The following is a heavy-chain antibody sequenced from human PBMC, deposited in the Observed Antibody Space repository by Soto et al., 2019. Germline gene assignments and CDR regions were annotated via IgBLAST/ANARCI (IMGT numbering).Heavy chain of an antibody. CDR3: ARLLLGDYYDTFGYYFDF. Sequence: PGESLQICSEGSGYSFSNYAIGWVRQMPGKGLEWMGIIYPDDSDTTYSPSFQGQVTISVDKSITTAYLRWSSLKTSDTAMYYCARLLLGDYYDTFGYYFDFWGQGALVTVSS. D-gene: IGHD3-22*01. J-gene: IGHJ4*02. CDR1: GYSFSNYA. CDR2: IYPDDSDT. V-gene: IGHV5-51*01.